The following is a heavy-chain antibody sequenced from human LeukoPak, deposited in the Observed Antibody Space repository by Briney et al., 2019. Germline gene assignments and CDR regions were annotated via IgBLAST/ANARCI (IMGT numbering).Heavy chain of an antibody. CDR1: GFTFSGYW. CDR3: VIECGLHSFDY. V-gene: IGHV3-7*05. D-gene: IGHD5-12*01. CDR2: IKEDGSEK. J-gene: IGHJ4*02. Sequence: PGGSLRLSCAASGFTFSGYWMTWVRQAPGKGLEYVVNIKEDGSEKYYVDSVKARFNISRDTTKNSVYLQVSSLRGDDTAVYDCVIECGLHSFDYWGEGSLVTVSA.